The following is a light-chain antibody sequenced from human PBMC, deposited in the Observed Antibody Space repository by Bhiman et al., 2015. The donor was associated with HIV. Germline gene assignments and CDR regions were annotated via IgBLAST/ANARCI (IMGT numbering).Light chain of an antibody. CDR3: QSYDNSLSGYV. Sequence: QSVLAQPPSVSGAPGQRVTISCTGNSTNIGAGYDVHWYQLLPGTAPKLLIYANTNRPSGVPDRFSVSKSGTSASLAITGLQAEDEADYYCQSYDNSLSGYVFGTGTQVTVL. J-gene: IGLJ1*01. CDR1: STNIGAGYD. V-gene: IGLV1-40*01. CDR2: ANT.